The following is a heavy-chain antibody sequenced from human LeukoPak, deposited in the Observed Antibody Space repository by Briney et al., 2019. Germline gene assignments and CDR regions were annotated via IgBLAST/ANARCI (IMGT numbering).Heavy chain of an antibody. J-gene: IGHJ4*02. CDR2: IYYSGST. CDR1: GASISSHY. V-gene: IGHV4-59*11. CDR3: ASVYSSNWYEFDY. D-gene: IGHD6-13*01. Sequence: TETLSLTCTVSGASISSHYWSWIRQPPGKGLEWIGYIYYSGSTNYNPSLKSRVTISVDTSKNQFSLNLTSVTAADTAVYYCASVYSSNWYEFDYWGQGTLVTVSS.